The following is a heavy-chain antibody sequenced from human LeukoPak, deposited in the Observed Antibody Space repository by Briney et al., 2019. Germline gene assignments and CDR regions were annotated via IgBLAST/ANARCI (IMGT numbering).Heavy chain of an antibody. CDR2: ISTSGST. CDR1: GGSISSGTYF. Sequence: SETLSLTCTVSGGSISSGTYFWSWIRQPAGQGLEWVGRISTSGSTNYNPSLKSRVTISVDTSKNQLSLRLTSVTAADTAVYYCTRVWIAHGPWGRGTLVTVSS. D-gene: IGHD5-12*01. CDR3: TRVWIAHGP. J-gene: IGHJ5*02. V-gene: IGHV4-61*02.